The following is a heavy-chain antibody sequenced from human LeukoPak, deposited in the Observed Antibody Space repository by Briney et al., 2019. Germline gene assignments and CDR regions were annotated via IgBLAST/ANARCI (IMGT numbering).Heavy chain of an antibody. CDR3: ARDGFVGAADY. V-gene: IGHV3-7*01. CDR2: IKQDGSEE. CDR1: EFIFSGYW. Sequence: GGSLSLSCAASEFIFSGYWMNWVRQAPGKGLEWVANIKQDGSEEQYVDSVRGRFTISRDNAKNSLYLQMNSLRVEDTAVYYCARDGFVGAADYWGQGTLVTVSS. D-gene: IGHD6-13*01. J-gene: IGHJ4*02.